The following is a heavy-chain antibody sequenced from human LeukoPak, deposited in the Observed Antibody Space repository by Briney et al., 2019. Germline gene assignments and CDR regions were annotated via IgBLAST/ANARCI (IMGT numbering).Heavy chain of an antibody. CDR3: ARMVGLVSDF. V-gene: IGHV6-1*01. CDR2: TYYRSKWHS. D-gene: IGHD3-10*01. Sequence: SQTLSLTCAISGDSVSSNSAAWNWIRQSPSRGLEWLGRTYYRSKWHSYYAPSVTSRITINPDTSKNQFSLQLKSVTPEDTAVYYCARMVGLVSDFWGQGTLVTVSS. CDR1: GDSVSSNSAA. J-gene: IGHJ4*02.